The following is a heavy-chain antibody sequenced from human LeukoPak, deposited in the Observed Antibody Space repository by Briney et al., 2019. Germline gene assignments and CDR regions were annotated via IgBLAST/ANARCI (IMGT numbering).Heavy chain of an antibody. CDR3: AREGGYSYGYGGEGREFDY. D-gene: IGHD5-18*01. CDR1: GFIFSSYG. Sequence: GGSLRLSCVTSGFIFSSYGMHWVRQAPGKGPEYVSAISYNGGSTYYANSVKGRFTVSRDNSKNTLYLQMGSLRVEDMAVYYCAREGGYSYGYGGEGREFDYWGQGTLVTVSS. V-gene: IGHV3-64*01. CDR2: ISYNGGST. J-gene: IGHJ4*02.